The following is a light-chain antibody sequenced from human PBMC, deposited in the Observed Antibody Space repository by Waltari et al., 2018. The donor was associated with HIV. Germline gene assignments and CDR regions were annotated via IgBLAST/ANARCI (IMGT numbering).Light chain of an antibody. CDR3: SSYSANNNFDV. Sequence: QSALTQPPSASGSPGQSVTISCTGTSSAVGGDTYVSWYQTHPGKAPKLIIYEVRKRPSVVPYLFSGSKSGDTASLTVSGLQAEDEADYYCSSYSANNNFDVFGTGTKVTVL. V-gene: IGLV2-8*01. CDR1: SSAVGGDTY. J-gene: IGLJ1*01. CDR2: EVR.